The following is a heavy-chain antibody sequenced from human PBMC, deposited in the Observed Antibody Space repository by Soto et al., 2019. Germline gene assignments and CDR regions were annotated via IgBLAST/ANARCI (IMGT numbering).Heavy chain of an antibody. V-gene: IGHV3-23*01. CDR3: AKGPTPYYYDSSGYYYFEKYFDY. CDR1: GFTFSSYA. CDR2: ISGSGGST. D-gene: IGHD3-22*01. J-gene: IGHJ4*02. Sequence: EVQLLESGGGLVQPGGSLRLSCAASGFTFSSYAMSWVRQAPGKGLEWVSAISGSGGSTYYADSVKGRFTISRDNSKNTRYLQMNSLRAEDTAVYYCAKGPTPYYYDSSGYYYFEKYFDYWGQGTLVTVSS.